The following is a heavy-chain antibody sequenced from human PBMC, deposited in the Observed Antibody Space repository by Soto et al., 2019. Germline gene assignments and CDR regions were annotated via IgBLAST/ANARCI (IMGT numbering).Heavy chain of an antibody. V-gene: IGHV1-46*01. CDR2: INPSGGST. J-gene: IGHJ4*02. Sequence: ASVKVSSKASGYTFTSYYMHWVRQAPGQGLEWMGIINPSGGSTSYAQKFQGRVTMTRDTSTSTVYMELSSLRSEDTAVYYCASGGPDYYDSSGYYLYWGQGTLVTVSS. CDR1: GYTFTSYY. CDR3: ASGGPDYYDSSGYYLY. D-gene: IGHD3-22*01.